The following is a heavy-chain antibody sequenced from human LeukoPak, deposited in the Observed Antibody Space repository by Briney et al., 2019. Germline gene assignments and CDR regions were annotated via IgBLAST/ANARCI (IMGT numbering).Heavy chain of an antibody. CDR2: ISWNGGNI. Sequence: GGSLRLSCAASGFNSIDYAMHWVRQAPGKGLEWVSGISWNGGNIAYADSVKGRFTISRDNAKKSLYLQMNSLKTEDTALYYCAKVALSSNWHSRSGFDIWGQGTMVTVSS. CDR1: GFNSIDYA. V-gene: IGHV3-9*02. CDR3: AKVALSSNWHSRSGFDI. D-gene: IGHD6-13*01. J-gene: IGHJ3*02.